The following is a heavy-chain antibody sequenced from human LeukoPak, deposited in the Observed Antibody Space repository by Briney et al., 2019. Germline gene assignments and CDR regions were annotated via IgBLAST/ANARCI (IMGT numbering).Heavy chain of an antibody. CDR3: ARSDISIVRGAMV. Sequence: ASVKVSCKASGYTFTTYGISWVRQAPGQGLEWMGWIGGYNGNTNYAQKFQGRITMTTETSTSTAYMELRSLRSDDTAVYYCARSDISIVRGAMVWGQGTLVIVSS. CDR2: IGGYNGNT. D-gene: IGHD3-10*01. J-gene: IGHJ4*02. CDR1: GYTFTTYG. V-gene: IGHV1-18*01.